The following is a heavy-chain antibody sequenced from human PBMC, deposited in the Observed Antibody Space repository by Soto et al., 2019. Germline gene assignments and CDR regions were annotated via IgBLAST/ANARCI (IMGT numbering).Heavy chain of an antibody. CDR2: IYHSWMT. V-gene: IGHV4-31*03. CDR3: ATVRWELHDAFDI. D-gene: IGHD4-17*01. CDR1: GGSISTGGYY. J-gene: IGHJ3*02. Sequence: QVQLQESGPGLVKPSQTLSLTCTVSGGSISTGGYYWSWIRQHPGRGLEWIGYIYHSWMTFSNPSLQSRVAVSIDTSANQFSLKLSSVTAADTAVYYCATVRWELHDAFDIWGHGTMVSVSS.